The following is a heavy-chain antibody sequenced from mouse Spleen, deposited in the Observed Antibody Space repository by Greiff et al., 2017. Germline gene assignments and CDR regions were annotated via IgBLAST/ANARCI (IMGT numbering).Heavy chain of an antibody. V-gene: IGHV1-52*01. CDR2: IDPSDSET. Sequence: QVQLQQSGAELVKPGASVKLSCKASGYTFISYWMHWVKQRPIQGLEWIGNIDPSDSETHYNQKFKDKATLTVDKSSSTAYMQLSSLTSEDSAVYYCAREGNLSWYFDVWGAGTTVTVSS. J-gene: IGHJ1*01. CDR1: GYTFISYW. D-gene: IGHD2-1*01. CDR3: AREGNLSWYFDV.